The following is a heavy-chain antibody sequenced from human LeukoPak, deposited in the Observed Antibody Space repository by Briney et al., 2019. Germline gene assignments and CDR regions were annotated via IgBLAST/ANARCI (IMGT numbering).Heavy chain of an antibody. V-gene: IGHV3-33*01. CDR3: AREAVATVTLVAGVDY. Sequence: GGSLRLSCAESGFTVSSYGMHWVRQAPGKGLEWVAVIWYDGSNKYYADSVKGRFTISRDNSKNTLYLQMNSLRAEDTAVYYCAREAVATVTLVAGVDYWGQGTLVTVSS. J-gene: IGHJ4*02. CDR1: GFTVSSYG. D-gene: IGHD4-11*01. CDR2: IWYDGSNK.